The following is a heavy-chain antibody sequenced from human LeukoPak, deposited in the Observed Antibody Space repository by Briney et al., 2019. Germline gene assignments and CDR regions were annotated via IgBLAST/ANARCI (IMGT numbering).Heavy chain of an antibody. CDR3: ARRGVVDYYYYYVDV. CDR2: IYSGGST. D-gene: IGHD2-15*01. Sequence: GGSLRLSCAASGFTVSSNYMSWVRQAPGKGLEWVSVIYSGGSTYYADSVKGRFTISRDNSKNTLYLQMNSLRAEDTAVYYCARRGVVDYYYYYVDVWGKGTTVTVSS. J-gene: IGHJ6*03. CDR1: GFTVSSNY. V-gene: IGHV3-53*01.